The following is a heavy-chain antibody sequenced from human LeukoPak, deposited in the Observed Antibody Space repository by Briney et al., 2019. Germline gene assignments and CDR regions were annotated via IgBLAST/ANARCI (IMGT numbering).Heavy chain of an antibody. D-gene: IGHD2-15*01. CDR1: GYTFTSYY. Sequence: ASVKVSCKASGYTFTSYYMHWVRQAPGQGLEWMGIINPSGGSTSYTQKFQGRVTMTRDTSTSTVYMELSSLRSEDTAVYYCASEDCSGGSCYLFDYWGQGTLLTVSS. V-gene: IGHV1-46*01. CDR3: ASEDCSGGSCYLFDY. J-gene: IGHJ4*02. CDR2: INPSGGST.